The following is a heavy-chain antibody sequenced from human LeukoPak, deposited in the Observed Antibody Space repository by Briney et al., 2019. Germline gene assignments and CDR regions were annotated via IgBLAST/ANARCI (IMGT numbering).Heavy chain of an antibody. D-gene: IGHD2-2*01. CDR2: IDPDDSYT. J-gene: IGHJ6*04. CDR1: GYSFSRYW. V-gene: IGHV5-10-1*01. CDR3: ATHGLVVVPARHAMDV. Sequence: NRGESLKISCKGSGYSFSRYWVTWVRQMPGKGLEWIGRIDPDDSYTRYSPSFEGHVTISADKSINSVFLQWRSLKASDTAVYYYATHGLVVVPARHAMDVWGKGTTVIVSS.